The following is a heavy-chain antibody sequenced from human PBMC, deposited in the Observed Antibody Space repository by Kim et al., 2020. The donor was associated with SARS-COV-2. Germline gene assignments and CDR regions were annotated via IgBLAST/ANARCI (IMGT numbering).Heavy chain of an antibody. Sequence: GGSLRLSCAASGFTFSSYAMSWVRQAPGKGLEWVSAISGSGGSTYYADSVKGRFTISRDNSKNTLYLQMNSLRAEDTAVYYCAKDRTVLLWFGELLSLWFDPWGQGTLVTVSS. CDR3: AKDRTVLLWFGELLSLWFDP. J-gene: IGHJ5*02. CDR1: GFTFSSYA. D-gene: IGHD3-10*01. CDR2: ISGSGGST. V-gene: IGHV3-23*01.